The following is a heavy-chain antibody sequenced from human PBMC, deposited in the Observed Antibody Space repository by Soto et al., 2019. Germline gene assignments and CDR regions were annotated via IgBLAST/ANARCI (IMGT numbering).Heavy chain of an antibody. Sequence: LSLTCSVSGGSVSNKTYYWSWIRQPPGKRLEWIGYVYYSGTTNYNPSLKSRVTISVDLSKNQFSLRLSSVTTADTALYYSARNTAPHNNLQSRYFFDYWGQGTLDTISS. CDR1: GGSVSNKTYY. CDR3: ARNTAPHNNLQSRYFFDY. V-gene: IGHV4-61*01. D-gene: IGHD4-4*01. J-gene: IGHJ4*02. CDR2: VYYSGTT.